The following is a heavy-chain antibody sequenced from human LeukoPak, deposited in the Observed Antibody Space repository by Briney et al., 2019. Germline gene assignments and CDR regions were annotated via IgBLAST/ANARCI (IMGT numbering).Heavy chain of an antibody. Sequence: SETLSLTCTVSGGSISSSSYYWGWIRQPPGKGLEWIGSIYYSGSTYYNPSLKSRVTISVDTSKNQFSLKLSSVTAADTAVYYCARGGTYKGYFGYWGQGTLVTVSS. CDR2: IYYSGST. D-gene: IGHD1-1*01. V-gene: IGHV4-39*07. J-gene: IGHJ4*02. CDR3: ARGGTYKGYFGY. CDR1: GGSISSSSYY.